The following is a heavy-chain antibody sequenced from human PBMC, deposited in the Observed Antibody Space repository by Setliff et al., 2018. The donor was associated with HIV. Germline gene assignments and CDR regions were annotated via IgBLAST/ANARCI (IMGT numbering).Heavy chain of an antibody. V-gene: IGHV3-48*04. Sequence: GGSLRLSCAASGFTFSSYSMNWVRQAPGKGLEWVSYISSSSSTIYYADSVKGRFIISRDNARKSVYLQIDSLRAEDTAVYYCATGRLRATSPFDNWGQGTLVTVSS. D-gene: IGHD1-26*01. CDR1: GFTFSSYS. CDR3: ATGRLRATSPFDN. CDR2: ISSSSSTI. J-gene: IGHJ4*02.